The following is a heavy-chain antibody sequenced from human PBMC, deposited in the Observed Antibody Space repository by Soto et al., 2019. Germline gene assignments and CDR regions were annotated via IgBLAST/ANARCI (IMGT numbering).Heavy chain of an antibody. CDR1: GGTFSSYS. CDR3: AGLYRYGSGSYHSWFDP. CDR2: IIPIFGTA. V-gene: IGHV1-69*01. J-gene: IGHJ5*02. D-gene: IGHD3-10*01. Sequence: QVQLVQSGAEVQKPVSSVKVYCKASGGTFSSYSISCVRQAPGLGLEWMGGIIPIFGTANYAQKFQGRVTITADESTSKAYMELSSLRSEDTAVYYCAGLYRYGSGSYHSWFDPWGQGPLVSVAS.